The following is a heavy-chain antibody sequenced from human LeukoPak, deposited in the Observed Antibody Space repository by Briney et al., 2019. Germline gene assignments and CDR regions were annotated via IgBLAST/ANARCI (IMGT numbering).Heavy chain of an antibody. CDR3: AKVLDYYDSSGYSDAFDI. J-gene: IGHJ3*02. CDR1: GFTFSSYG. CDR2: IWYDGSTK. D-gene: IGHD3-22*01. V-gene: IGHV3-33*06. Sequence: RSLRLSCAASGFTFSSYGMHWVRQAPGKGLEWVAVIWYDGSTKYYADSVKGRITISRYNSKNTLYLQSNRPRAEDTAVYYWAKVLDYYDSSGYSDAFDIWGQGTMVTVSS.